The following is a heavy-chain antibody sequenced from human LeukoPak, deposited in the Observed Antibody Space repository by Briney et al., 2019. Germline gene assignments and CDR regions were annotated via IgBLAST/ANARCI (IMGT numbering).Heavy chain of an antibody. D-gene: IGHD1-1*01. V-gene: IGHV3-9*03. CDR3: AKALHLGTTGTPDAFDI. CDR1: GFNFDDYA. J-gene: IGHJ3*02. CDR2: ISWDSGNV. Sequence: EPGGSLRLSCAASGFNFDDYAMHWVRQAPGKGLEWVSDISWDSGNVGYADSVKGRFTISRDNAKNSLYLQMNSLRAEDMALYYCAKALHLGTTGTPDAFDIWGQGTMVTVSS.